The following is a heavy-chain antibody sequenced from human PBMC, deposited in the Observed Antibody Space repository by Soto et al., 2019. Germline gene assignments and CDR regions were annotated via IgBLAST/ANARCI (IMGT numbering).Heavy chain of an antibody. CDR2: IYYSGST. CDR1: GGAISSYY. CDR3: ARDLRIAGYYYYGMDV. J-gene: IGHJ6*02. V-gene: IGHV4-59*01. Sequence: LSLTCTVPGGAISSYYWSWFRQPPGKGLEWIGYIYYSGSTNYNPSLKSRVTISVDTSKNQFSLKLSSVTAADTAVYYCARDLRIAGYYYYGMDVWGQGTMVTVSS. D-gene: IGHD6-13*01.